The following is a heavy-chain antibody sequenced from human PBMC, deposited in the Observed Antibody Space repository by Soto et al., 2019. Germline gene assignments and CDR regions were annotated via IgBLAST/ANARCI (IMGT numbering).Heavy chain of an antibody. J-gene: IGHJ3*02. CDR3: ARWASVWYFVRRKNDAIDI. D-gene: IGHD6-19*01. CDR2: TYYRSKWYN. CDR1: GDSVSSNSAA. Sequence: PSQTLSLTCAISGDSVSSNSAAWNWIRQSPSRGLEWLGRTYYRSKWYNDYAVSVKSRITINPDTSKNQFSLQLNSVTPEDTAVYYCARWASVWYFVRRKNDAIDIRGQATMVSVSS. V-gene: IGHV6-1*01.